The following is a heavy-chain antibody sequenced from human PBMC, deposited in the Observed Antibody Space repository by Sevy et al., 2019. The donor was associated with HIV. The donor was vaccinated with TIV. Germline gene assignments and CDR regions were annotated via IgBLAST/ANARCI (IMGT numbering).Heavy chain of an antibody. CDR3: AREGGYYDFCSGYYPHSMGAFDI. D-gene: IGHD3-3*01. J-gene: IGHJ3*02. CDR1: GGSISSYY. Sequence: SETLSLTCTVSGGSISSYYWSWIRQPPGKGLEWIGYIYYSGSTNYNPSLKSRVTISVDTSKNQFSLKLSSVTAADTAVYYCAREGGYYDFCSGYYPHSMGAFDIWGQGTMVTVS. V-gene: IGHV4-59*01. CDR2: IYYSGST.